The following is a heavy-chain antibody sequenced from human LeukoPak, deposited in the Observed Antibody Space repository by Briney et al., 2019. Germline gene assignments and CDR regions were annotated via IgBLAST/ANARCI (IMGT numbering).Heavy chain of an antibody. CDR1: GFSFSTTW. CDR3: AKMEGGGGITMIPH. CDR2: TDSDGSST. Sequence: GGSLRLSCVASGFSFSTTWMHWVRQAPGEGLVWVSRTDSDGSSTIYADSVKGRFTISRDNSKNTLYLQMNSLRAEDTAVYYCAKMEGGGGITMIPHWGRGTLVTVSS. J-gene: IGHJ4*02. V-gene: IGHV3-74*01. D-gene: IGHD3-22*01.